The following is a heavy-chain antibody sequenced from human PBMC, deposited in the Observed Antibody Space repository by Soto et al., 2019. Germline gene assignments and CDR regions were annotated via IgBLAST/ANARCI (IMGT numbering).Heavy chain of an antibody. Sequence: QVQLVQSGAEVKKPGASVKVSCKASGYTFTSYGISWVRQAPGQGLEWMGWISAYNGNTKDVQKFQGRVTMTTDTSTRTASMELRSLRSDDTAVYYCARDAAAGLTDYWGQGTLVTVSS. V-gene: IGHV1-18*01. D-gene: IGHD6-13*01. J-gene: IGHJ4*02. CDR3: ARDAAAGLTDY. CDR1: GYTFTSYG. CDR2: ISAYNGNT.